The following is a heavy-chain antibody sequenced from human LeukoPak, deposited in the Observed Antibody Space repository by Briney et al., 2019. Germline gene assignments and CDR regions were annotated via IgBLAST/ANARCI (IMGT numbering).Heavy chain of an antibody. V-gene: IGHV4-59*01. Sequence: SETLSLTCTVSVGSISSYYWSWIRQPPGKGLEWIGYIYYSGSTNYNPSLKSLVTISVDTSKNQFSLKLSSVTAADTAMYYCARSVQDAFDIWGQGTMVTVSS. CDR1: VGSISSYY. CDR2: IYYSGST. CDR3: ARSVQDAFDI. J-gene: IGHJ3*02.